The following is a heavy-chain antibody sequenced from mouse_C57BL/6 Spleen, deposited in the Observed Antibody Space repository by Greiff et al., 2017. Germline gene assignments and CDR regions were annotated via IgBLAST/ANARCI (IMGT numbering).Heavy chain of an antibody. CDR3: TTTVVAPFAY. V-gene: IGHV5-9-1*02. CDR1: GFTFSSYA. J-gene: IGHJ3*01. CDR2: ISSGGDYI. Sequence: EVQGVESGEGLVKPGGSLKLSCAASGFTFSSYALSWVRQTPEKRLEWVAYISSGGDYIYYADTVKGRFTISRDNARNTLYLQMSSLKSEDTAMYYCTTTVVAPFAYWGQGTLVTVSA. D-gene: IGHD1-1*01.